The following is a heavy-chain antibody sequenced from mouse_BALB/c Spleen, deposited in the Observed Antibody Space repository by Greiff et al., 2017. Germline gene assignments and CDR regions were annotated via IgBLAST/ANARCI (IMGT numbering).Heavy chain of an antibody. CDR3: ASHYYGSSYGWYFDV. Sequence: EVQLQQSGPELVKPGASVKMSCKASGYTFTSYVMHWVKQKPGQGLEWIGYINPYNDGTKYNEKFKGKATLTSDKSSSTAYMELSSLTSEDSAVYYCASHYYGSSYGWYFDVWGAGTTVTVSS. CDR2: INPYNDGT. J-gene: IGHJ1*01. CDR1: GYTFTSYV. D-gene: IGHD1-1*01. V-gene: IGHV1-14*01.